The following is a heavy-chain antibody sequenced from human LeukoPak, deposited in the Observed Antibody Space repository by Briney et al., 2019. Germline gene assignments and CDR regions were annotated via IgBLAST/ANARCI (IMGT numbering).Heavy chain of an antibody. CDR3: ARDEMVAGQHYGMDV. CDR1: GGSISSYY. J-gene: IGHJ6*02. D-gene: IGHD6-19*01. Sequence: SEILSLTCTVSGGSISSYYWSWIRQPPGKGLEWIGYIYYSGSTNYNPSLKSRVTISVDTSKNQFSLKLSSVTAADTAVYYCARDEMVAGQHYGMDVWGQGTKVTVSS. CDR2: IYYSGST. V-gene: IGHV4-59*01.